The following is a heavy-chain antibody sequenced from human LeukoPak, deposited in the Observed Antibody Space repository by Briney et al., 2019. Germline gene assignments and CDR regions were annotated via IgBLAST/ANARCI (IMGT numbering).Heavy chain of an antibody. D-gene: IGHD3-3*01. Sequence: ASETLSLTCAVYGGSFSGYYWSWIRQPPGKGLEWIGEINHSGSTNYNPSLKSRVTISVDTSKNQFSLKLSSVTAADTAVYYCARWRRYDFWSGYFFDYWGQGTLVTVSS. V-gene: IGHV4-34*01. CDR1: GGSFSGYY. CDR2: INHSGST. CDR3: ARWRRYDFWSGYFFDY. J-gene: IGHJ4*02.